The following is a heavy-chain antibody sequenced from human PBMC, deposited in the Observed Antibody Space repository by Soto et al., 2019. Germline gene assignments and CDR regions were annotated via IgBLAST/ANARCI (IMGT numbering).Heavy chain of an antibody. CDR1: GGTISSYA. CDR2: IIPIFGTA. Sequence: SVKVACKASGGTISSYASSWVRQKNRQGLEWMGGIIPIFGTANYAQKFQGRVTITADESTSTAYMELSSLRSEDTAVYYCARTSAPIYYYYGMDVWGQGTTVTVSS. V-gene: IGHV1-69*13. CDR3: ARTSAPIYYYYGMDV. J-gene: IGHJ6*02.